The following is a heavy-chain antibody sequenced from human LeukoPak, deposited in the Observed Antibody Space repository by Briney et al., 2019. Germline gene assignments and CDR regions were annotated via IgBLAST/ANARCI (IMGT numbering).Heavy chain of an antibody. J-gene: IGHJ4*02. CDR2: IREDGSER. Sequence: GGSLRLSCEGSAFIFSGHWMNWVRQTPGKGLEWVASIREDGSERQYVDSVKGRFSISRDNTKGSLFLQLNSLRAEDTAVYYCVWGGYRSFDYWGQGTLVTVSS. CDR3: VWGGYRSFDY. D-gene: IGHD3-16*02. V-gene: IGHV3-7*03. CDR1: AFIFSGHW.